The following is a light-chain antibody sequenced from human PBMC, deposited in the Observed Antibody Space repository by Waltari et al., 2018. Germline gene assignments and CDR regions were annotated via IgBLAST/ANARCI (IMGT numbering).Light chain of an antibody. Sequence: DIFMTQSPLSLPVTPGEPASISCRSSQSLLHTNMYNYLDWYLQKPGQCPQLLSYLGSSRASGVPDRFSGSGSGTNFTLRITRVEAEDVGVYYYMQALQTPWTFGQGTRVEIK. V-gene: IGKV2-28*01. J-gene: IGKJ1*01. CDR2: LGS. CDR1: QSLLHTNMYNY. CDR3: MQALQTPWT.